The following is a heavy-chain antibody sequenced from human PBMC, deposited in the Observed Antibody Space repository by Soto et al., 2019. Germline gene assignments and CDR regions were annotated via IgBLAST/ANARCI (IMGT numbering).Heavy chain of an antibody. CDR2: IYSGGST. D-gene: IGHD3-10*01. V-gene: IGHV4-4*07. CDR1: GGSINSYY. CDR3: ARGPGGFGDFSLDY. J-gene: IGHJ4*02. Sequence: QVQLQESGPGLVKPSETLSLTCTVSGGSINSYYWSCIRQPAGKGLEWIGRIYSGGSTNYNPSLKSRLTVSVDTSKNQFSLQLTSVTAADTAVYYCARGPGGFGDFSLDYWGQGTLVTVSS.